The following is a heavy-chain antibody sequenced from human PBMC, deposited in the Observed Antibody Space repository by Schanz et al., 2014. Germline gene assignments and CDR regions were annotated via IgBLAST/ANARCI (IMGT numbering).Heavy chain of an antibody. V-gene: IGHV3-11*05. Sequence: QVQLVESGGGLVKPGGSLRLSCAASGFTFSDYYMTWMRQAPGKGLEWISYISNSGTYTKYADSVKGRFVISRDNARSSLYLQMSSLRDGDTAVYYCASVIMVASNPRDGRDVWGQGTTVIVSS. CDR3: ASVIMVASNPRDGRDV. D-gene: IGHD2-8*01. CDR1: GFTFSDYY. J-gene: IGHJ6*02. CDR2: ISNSGTYT.